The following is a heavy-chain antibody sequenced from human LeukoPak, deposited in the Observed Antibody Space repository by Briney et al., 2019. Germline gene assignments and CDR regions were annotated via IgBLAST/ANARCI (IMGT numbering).Heavy chain of an antibody. V-gene: IGHV3-7*01. Sequence: PGGSLRLSCAASGFTFSSYWMSWVRQAPGKGLEWVSNINQDGSEKYYVDSVKGRFTISRDNAKNSLYLQMNSLRAEDTAVYYCARVGGLYVFDYWGQGTLVTVSS. CDR3: ARVGGLYVFDY. CDR1: GFTFSSYW. D-gene: IGHD6-19*01. J-gene: IGHJ4*02. CDR2: INQDGSEK.